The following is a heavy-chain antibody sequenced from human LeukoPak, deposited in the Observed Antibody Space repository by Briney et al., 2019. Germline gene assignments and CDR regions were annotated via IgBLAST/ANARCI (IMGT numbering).Heavy chain of an antibody. V-gene: IGHV3-30*04. J-gene: IGHJ4*02. CDR3: VREGYYDSGGPFSGYFDY. D-gene: IGHD3-22*01. CDR2: ISNDGVTR. CDR1: GFTFNKYA. Sequence: GGSLRLSCAASGFTFNKYAIHWARQAPGKGLEWVAVISNDGVTRIFANSVKGRFTISRDNWKNTLYLQLSSLRVEDTAVYYCVREGYYDSGGPFSGYFDYWGRGDLVTVSS.